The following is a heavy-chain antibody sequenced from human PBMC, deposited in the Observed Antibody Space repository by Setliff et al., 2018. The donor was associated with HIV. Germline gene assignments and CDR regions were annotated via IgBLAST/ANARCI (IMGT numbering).Heavy chain of an antibody. V-gene: IGHV4-34*01. CDR3: ARGGLGVVGAIDY. Sequence: PSETLSLTCAVYGGSFSGYYWTWIRQPQGRGLEWNGEIIHSGGTNYNRSLKSRVTISVDTSKNQFSLNLSSVTAADTAVYYWARGGLGVVGAIDYWSQGTLVTVS. D-gene: IGHD2-15*01. CDR2: IIHSGGT. CDR1: GGSFSGYY. J-gene: IGHJ4*02.